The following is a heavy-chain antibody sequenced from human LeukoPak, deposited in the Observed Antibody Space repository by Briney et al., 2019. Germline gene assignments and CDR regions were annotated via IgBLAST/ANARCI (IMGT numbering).Heavy chain of an antibody. V-gene: IGHV4-61*01. J-gene: IGHJ3*02. CDR2: IYYSGST. CDR1: GDSIRRSNDY. CDR3: ARAPSYGGNNHDAFDI. D-gene: IGHD4-23*01. Sequence: SETLSLTCTVSGDSIRRSNDYWSWIRQPPGKGLEWIGYIYYSGSTNYNPSLKSRVTISVDTSKNQFSLKLSSVTAADTAVYYCARAPSYGGNNHDAFDIWGQGTMVTVSS.